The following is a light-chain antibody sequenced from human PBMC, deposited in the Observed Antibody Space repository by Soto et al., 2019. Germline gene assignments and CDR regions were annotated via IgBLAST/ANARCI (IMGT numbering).Light chain of an antibody. CDR2: GNN. J-gene: IGLJ1*01. CDR1: SSNIGAGYD. CDR3: QSFDSSLSASV. V-gene: IGLV1-40*01. Sequence: QSVLTQPPSVSGAPGQRVTISCAGSSSNIGAGYDVQWYQQLPGTAPKLLIFGNNNRPSGVPDRFSGSKSGTSASLAITGLQAEDEADYYCQSFDSSLSASVFGTGTKVTVL.